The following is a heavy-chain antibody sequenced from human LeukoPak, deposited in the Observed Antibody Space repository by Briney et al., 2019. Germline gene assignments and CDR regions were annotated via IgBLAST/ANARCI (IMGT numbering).Heavy chain of an antibody. CDR1: GGSISSYY. CDR3: ARVSAQLWLSYYYYGMDV. CDR2: IYYSGST. Sequence: SETLSLTCTVSGGSISSYYWSWIRQPPGKGLEWIGYIYYSGSTNYNPSLKSRVTISVDTSKNQFSLKLSSVTAADTAVYYCARVSAQLWLSYYYYGMDVWGQGTTVTVSS. J-gene: IGHJ6*02. D-gene: IGHD5-18*01. V-gene: IGHV4-59*01.